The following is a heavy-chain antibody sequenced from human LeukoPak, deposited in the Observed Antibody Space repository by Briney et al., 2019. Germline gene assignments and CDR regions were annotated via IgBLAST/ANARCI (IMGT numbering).Heavy chain of an antibody. CDR2: IRHDGSDK. Sequence: GGSLRLSCAASGFTFSKYGMHWVRQPPGKGLEWVAFIRHDGSDKYYIDSVKDRFIISRDNSKNTLYLQMNSLRTEDTAMYYCATEVNYYGSGSYSWGQGTLVTVSS. CDR3: ATEVNYYGSGSYS. V-gene: IGHV3-30*02. D-gene: IGHD3-10*01. CDR1: GFTFSKYG. J-gene: IGHJ5*02.